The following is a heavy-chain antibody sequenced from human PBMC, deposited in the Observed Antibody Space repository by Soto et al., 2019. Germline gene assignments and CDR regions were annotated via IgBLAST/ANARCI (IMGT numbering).Heavy chain of an antibody. D-gene: IGHD3-10*01. V-gene: IGHV3-64D*06. Sequence: PGGSLRLSCSVFGFTFSSYAMHWVRQAPGKGLQYVSSISSNGGTTYYADSVKGRFTISRDNSKNTLYLQMNSLGVDDTAVYYCATPTPLRGAMITNINFDFWGQGTPVTVSS. CDR2: ISSNGGTT. CDR1: GFTFSSYA. CDR3: ATPTPLRGAMITNINFDF. J-gene: IGHJ4*02.